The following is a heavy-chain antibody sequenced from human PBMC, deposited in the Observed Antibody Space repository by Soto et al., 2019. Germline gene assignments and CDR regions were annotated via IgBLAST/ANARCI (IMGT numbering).Heavy chain of an antibody. J-gene: IGHJ5*02. Sequence: PGESLKISCKGSGYSFTSYWIGWVRQMPGKGLEWMGIIYPGDSDNRYSPSFQGQVTISADKSISTAYLQWSSLKASDTAMYYCARHGARIAADNWFDPWGQGTLVTVSS. D-gene: IGHD6-13*01. CDR3: ARHGARIAADNWFDP. V-gene: IGHV5-51*01. CDR1: GYSFTSYW. CDR2: IYPGDSDN.